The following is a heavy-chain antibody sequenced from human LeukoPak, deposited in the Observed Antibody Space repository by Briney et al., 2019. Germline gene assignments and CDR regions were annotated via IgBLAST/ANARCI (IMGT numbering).Heavy chain of an antibody. CDR3: ARSSGWYRGYFDY. D-gene: IGHD6-19*01. J-gene: IGHJ4*02. CDR1: GGSFSGYY. V-gene: IGHV4-34*01. CDR2: INHSGST. Sequence: SETLSLTCAVYGGSFSGYYWSWIRQPPGKGLEWIGEINHSGSTNYNPSLKSRVTISVDTSKNQFSLKLSSVTAADTAVYYCARSSGWYRGYFDYWDQGTLVTVSS.